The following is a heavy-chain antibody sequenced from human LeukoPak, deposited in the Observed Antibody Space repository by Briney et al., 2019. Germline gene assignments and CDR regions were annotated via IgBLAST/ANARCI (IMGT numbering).Heavy chain of an antibody. CDR1: GFTFDDYA. CDR3: ARDPLPYSSGWYKVDY. J-gene: IGHJ4*02. CDR2: ISSSSSYI. D-gene: IGHD6-19*01. Sequence: GGSLRLSCAASGFTFDDYAMNWVRQAPGKGLEWVSSISSSSSYIYYADSVKGRFTISRDNAKNSLYLQMNSLRAEDTAVYYCARDPLPYSSGWYKVDYWGQGTLVTVSS. V-gene: IGHV3-21*01.